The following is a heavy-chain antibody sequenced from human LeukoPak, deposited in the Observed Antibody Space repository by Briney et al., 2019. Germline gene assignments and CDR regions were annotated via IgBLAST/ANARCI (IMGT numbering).Heavy chain of an antibody. CDR2: INHSGST. CDR1: GGSFSGYY. V-gene: IGHV4-34*01. J-gene: IGHJ4*02. D-gene: IGHD2-15*01. CDR3: ARGPSPGGGRDAYYFDY. Sequence: SETLSLTCAVYGGSFSGYYWSWIRQPPGKGLEWIGEINHSGSTNYNPSLKSRVTISVDTSKNQFSLKLSSVTAADTAVYYCARGPSPGGGRDAYYFDYWGQGTLVTVSS.